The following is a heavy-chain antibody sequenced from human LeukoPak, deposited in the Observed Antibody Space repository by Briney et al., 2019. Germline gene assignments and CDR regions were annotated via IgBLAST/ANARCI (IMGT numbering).Heavy chain of an antibody. CDR3: AREYYDFWSGPNWFDP. CDR2: IYTSGST. D-gene: IGHD3-3*01. Sequence: PSETLSLTCTVSGVSIRSGSYYWSWLRQPAGKGLEWIGRIYTSGSTNYNPSLKSRVTISVDTSKNQFSLKLSSVTAADTAVYYCAREYYDFWSGPNWFDPWGQGTLATVSS. CDR1: GVSIRSGSYY. J-gene: IGHJ5*02. V-gene: IGHV4-61*02.